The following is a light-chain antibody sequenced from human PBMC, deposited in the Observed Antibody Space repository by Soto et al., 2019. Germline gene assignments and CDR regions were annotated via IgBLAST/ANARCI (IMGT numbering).Light chain of an antibody. J-gene: IGKJ2*02. Sequence: EIVMTQSPATLSVSPGERATLSCRASQSVSSNLVWYQQKPGQAPRLLIYGASTRATGVPARFSGSGSGTEFTLPISSLKSEDFAVYYCQQYNNWPPCTFGQGTKLEIK. CDR2: GAS. CDR1: QSVSSN. V-gene: IGKV3-15*01. CDR3: QQYNNWPPCT.